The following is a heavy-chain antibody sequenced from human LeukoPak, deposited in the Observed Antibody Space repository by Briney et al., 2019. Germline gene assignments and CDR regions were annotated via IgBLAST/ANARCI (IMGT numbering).Heavy chain of an antibody. CDR2: FYYSDIT. CDR1: GGSISSRRYY. Sequence: SETLSLTCSVSGGSISSRRYYWAWIRQPPGKGLEWIGSFYYSDITYYNPSLKSRVTISVDTSKNQFSLKLSSVTAADTAVYYCASALGHFILTGYYYYFDYWGQGTLVTVSS. D-gene: IGHD3-9*01. V-gene: IGHV4-39*01. J-gene: IGHJ4*02. CDR3: ASALGHFILTGYYYYFDY.